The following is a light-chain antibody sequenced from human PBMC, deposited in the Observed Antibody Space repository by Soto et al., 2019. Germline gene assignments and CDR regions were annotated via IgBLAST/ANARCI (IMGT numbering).Light chain of an antibody. J-gene: IGKJ1*01. V-gene: IGKV1-39*01. CDR1: QSIGTY. Sequence: DLQMTQSPSSLSASVVDRVTITCRASQSIGTYLNWYQQKPGKAPTVLIFAASTLQSGVPSRFTGSGSGTDFTLTISSLQPEDFATYYCQQSYTTLTWTFGQGTKVEIK. CDR2: AAS. CDR3: QQSYTTLTWT.